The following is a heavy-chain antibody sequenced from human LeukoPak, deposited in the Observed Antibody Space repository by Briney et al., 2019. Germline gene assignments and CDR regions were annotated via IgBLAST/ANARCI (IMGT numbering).Heavy chain of an antibody. Sequence: SETLSLTCTVSGGPISSYYWSWIRQPPGKGLEWIGYIYTSGSTNYNPSLKSRVTISVDTSKNQFSLKLSSVTAADTAVYYCAMPIAAGWFDPWGQGTLVTVSS. CDR3: AMPIAAGWFDP. CDR1: GGPISSYY. J-gene: IGHJ5*02. CDR2: IYTSGST. D-gene: IGHD6-13*01. V-gene: IGHV4-4*09.